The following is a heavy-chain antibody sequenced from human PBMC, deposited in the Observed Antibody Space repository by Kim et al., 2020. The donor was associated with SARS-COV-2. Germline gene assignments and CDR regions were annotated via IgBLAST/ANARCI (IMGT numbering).Heavy chain of an antibody. J-gene: IGHJ6*02. V-gene: IGHV4-59*01. CDR2: THYSGST. CDR1: SGSISSYY. Sequence: SETLSLTCTVSSGSISSYYWSWIRQPPGKGLEWIGHTHYSGSTNYKPSLKSRVTISVDTSKNQFSLKLRSVTTADTAVYYCARDRKDDYGMGVWGQGTT. CDR3: ARDRKDDYGMGV.